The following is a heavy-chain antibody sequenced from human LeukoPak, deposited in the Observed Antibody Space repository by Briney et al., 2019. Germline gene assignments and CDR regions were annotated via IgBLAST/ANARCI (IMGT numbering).Heavy chain of an antibody. J-gene: IGHJ4*02. CDR2: ISSSGSTI. CDR3: ARHSPVPCSE. CDR1: GFTFSSYE. Sequence: PGGSLRHSCAATGFTFSSYEMNALRQAPGKGLEWVSYISSSGSTIYYADSVKGRFTISRDNAKNSLYLQMNSLRAEDTAVYYCARHSPVPCSEWGQGTLVTVSS. V-gene: IGHV3-48*03. D-gene: IGHD1-26*01.